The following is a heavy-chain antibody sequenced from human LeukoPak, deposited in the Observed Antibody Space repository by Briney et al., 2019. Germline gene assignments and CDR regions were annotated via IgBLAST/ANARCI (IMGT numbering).Heavy chain of an antibody. D-gene: IGHD3-22*01. J-gene: IGHJ4*02. CDR2: INPNSGGT. Sequence: ASVKVSCKASGYTFTGYYMHWVRQAPGQGLEWMGWINPNSGGTNYAQKFQGRVTITTDESTSTAYMELSSLRSEDTAVYYCARELNPALSTLNYYDSSGYDYWGQGTLVTVSS. CDR3: ARELNPALSTLNYYDSSGYDY. V-gene: IGHV1-2*02. CDR1: GYTFTGYY.